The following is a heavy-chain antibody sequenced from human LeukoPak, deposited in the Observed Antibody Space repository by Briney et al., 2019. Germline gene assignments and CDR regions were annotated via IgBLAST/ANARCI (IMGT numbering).Heavy chain of an antibody. D-gene: IGHD3-16*02. CDR2: IKQDGSEK. V-gene: IGHV3-7*01. J-gene: IGHJ4*02. Sequence: GGSLRLSCAASGFTFSSYWMSWVRQAPGKGLEWVANIKQDGSEKSYVDSVKGRFTISRDNDKNSLFLQMTSLRAEDTAMYYCARLGGRYSPLGYWGQGTLVTVSS. CDR3: ARLGGRYSPLGY. CDR1: GFTFSSYW.